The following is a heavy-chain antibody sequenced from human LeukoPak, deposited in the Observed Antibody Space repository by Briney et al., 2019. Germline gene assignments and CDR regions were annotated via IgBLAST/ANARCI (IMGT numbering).Heavy chain of an antibody. J-gene: IGHJ6*02. CDR3: ARWSSSVAAAGTGYYYGMDV. CDR1: GGSVSSGSYY. Sequence: SETLSLTCTVSGGSVSSGSYYWSWIRQPPGKGLEWIGYIYYSGSTNYNPSLKSRVTVSVDTSKNQFSLKLSSVTAADTAVYYCARWSSSVAAAGTGYYYGMDVWGQGTTVTVSS. V-gene: IGHV4-61*01. D-gene: IGHD6-13*01. CDR2: IYYSGST.